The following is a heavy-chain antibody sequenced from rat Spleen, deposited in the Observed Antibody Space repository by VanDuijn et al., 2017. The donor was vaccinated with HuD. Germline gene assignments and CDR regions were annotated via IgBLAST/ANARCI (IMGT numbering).Heavy chain of an antibody. CDR1: GVTFSNSA. CDR3: ARVDYYSSYMGVMDA. Sequence: EVQLVESGGGLVQPGRSLKLSCTASGVTFSNSAMTWVRQAPTKGLEWVASITNTGGSTYYPDSVKGRFTISRDTAQNTLYLQMNSLRSEDTATYYGARVDYYSSYMGVMDAWGQGASVTVSS. J-gene: IGHJ4*01. D-gene: IGHD1-2*01. CDR2: ITNTGGST. V-gene: IGHV5S13*01.